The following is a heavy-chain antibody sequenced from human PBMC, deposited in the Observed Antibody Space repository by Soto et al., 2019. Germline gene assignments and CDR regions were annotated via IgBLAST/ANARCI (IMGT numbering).Heavy chain of an antibody. V-gene: IGHV3-23*01. D-gene: IGHD2-8*02. Sequence: GGSLRLSCAASGLTFSIYGMSWVRQAPGKGLEWVSALTGSGDGTYYADSVKGRFTISRDNSKNTLYLQMNSLRAEDAAIYYCAKDSPILTVWGQGTTVTVSS. J-gene: IGHJ6*02. CDR3: AKDSPILTV. CDR1: GLTFSIYG. CDR2: LTGSGDGT.